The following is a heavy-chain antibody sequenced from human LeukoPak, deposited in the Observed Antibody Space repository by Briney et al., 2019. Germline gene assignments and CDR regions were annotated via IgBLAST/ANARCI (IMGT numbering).Heavy chain of an antibody. CDR2: IYPGDSNT. Sequence: GESLKISCKGSGYSFTTYWIGWVRQMRGKGLEWMGIIYPGDSNTRYSPSFQGQVTISADKSISTAYLQWSTLKASDSAMYYCARREWFGVDYWGQGTLVTVSS. CDR1: GYSFTTYW. CDR3: ARREWFGVDY. J-gene: IGHJ4*02. D-gene: IGHD3-10*01. V-gene: IGHV5-51*01.